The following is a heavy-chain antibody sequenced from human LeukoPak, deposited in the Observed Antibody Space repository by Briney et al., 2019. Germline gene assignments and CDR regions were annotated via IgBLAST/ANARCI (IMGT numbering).Heavy chain of an antibody. D-gene: IGHD6-13*01. Sequence: PGGSLRLSCAASGFTFSSYAMSWLRQAPGKGLEGVSATSGSDDSTYYADSVKGRFTISRDNSKNTVYLQMNSLRAEDTAVYYCAKLRSGGPAAGNYWGQGTLVTVSS. CDR3: AKLRSGGPAAGNY. J-gene: IGHJ4*02. V-gene: IGHV3-23*01. CDR2: TSGSDDST. CDR1: GFTFSSYA.